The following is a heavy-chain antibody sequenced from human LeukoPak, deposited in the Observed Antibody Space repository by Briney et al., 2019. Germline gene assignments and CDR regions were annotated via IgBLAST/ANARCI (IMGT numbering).Heavy chain of an antibody. CDR2: IYTSGST. CDR1: GESFNGYY. Sequence: SETLSLTCAVYGESFNGYYWSWIRQPAGKGLEWIGRIYTSGSTNYNPSLKSRVTMSVDTSKNQFSLKLSSVTAADTAVYYCARDLGSGWYRGDAFDIWGQGTMVTVSS. D-gene: IGHD6-19*01. CDR3: ARDLGSGWYRGDAFDI. J-gene: IGHJ3*02. V-gene: IGHV4-4*07.